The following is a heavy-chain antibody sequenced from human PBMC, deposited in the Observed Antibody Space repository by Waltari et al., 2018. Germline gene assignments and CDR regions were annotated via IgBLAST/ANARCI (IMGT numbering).Heavy chain of an antibody. CDR1: GDPVSGNSW. J-gene: IGHJ4*02. V-gene: IGHV4-4*02. CDR2: VHRNGRT. Sequence: QLQLQESGPGLVKPSGTLSLTCVVSGDPVSGNSWWSWVRQSPDKGLEGIGQVHRNGRTNYNPSLARRAIVSLDSSMNQFSLRILSATAADTAVYYCARDLGRGLFLDSWGQGTLVTVSP. CDR3: ARDLGRGLFLDS. D-gene: IGHD2-15*01.